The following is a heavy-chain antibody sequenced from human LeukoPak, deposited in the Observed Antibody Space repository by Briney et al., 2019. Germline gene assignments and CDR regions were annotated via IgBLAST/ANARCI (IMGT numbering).Heavy chain of an antibody. Sequence: ASVKVSCKASGYTFTSYYMHWVRQAPGQGLEWMAIINPSGGSTSYAQKFQGRVTMTRDTSTSPVYMELSSLRSEDTAVYYCARDSRPSYDSSGYYYPGDYWGQGTLVTVSS. D-gene: IGHD3-22*01. J-gene: IGHJ4*02. CDR3: ARDSRPSYDSSGYYYPGDY. CDR1: GYTFTSYY. V-gene: IGHV1-46*01. CDR2: INPSGGST.